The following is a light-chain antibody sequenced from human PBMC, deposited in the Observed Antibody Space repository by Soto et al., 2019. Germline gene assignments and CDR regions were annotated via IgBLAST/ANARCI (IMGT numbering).Light chain of an antibody. V-gene: IGKV3-15*01. J-gene: IGKJ4*01. Sequence: EIVMTQSPATLSVSPGEGVTLSCRASQGVGITLAWYQQKPGQTPRLLIYNAFTRATGIPARFSGSGSGTEFTLTINSLPSEDSAVYYCQRYNDWPLTFVGGTKVEVK. CDR2: NAF. CDR1: QGVGIT. CDR3: QRYNDWPLT.